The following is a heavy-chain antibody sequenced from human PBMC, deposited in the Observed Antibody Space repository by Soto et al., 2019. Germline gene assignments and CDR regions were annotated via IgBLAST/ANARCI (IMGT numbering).Heavy chain of an antibody. J-gene: IGHJ5*02. V-gene: IGHV3-23*01. CDR3: AKDADEHSSSINWFDP. CDR1: GFTFSSYA. D-gene: IGHD6-6*01. CDR2: ISGSGGST. Sequence: EVQLLESGGGLVQPGGSLRLSCAASGFTFSSYAMSWVRQAPGKGLEWVSAISGSGGSTYYADSVKGRFTISRDNSKNTLYLQMNSLRAEDTAVYYCAKDADEHSSSINWFDPWGQGTLVTVSS.